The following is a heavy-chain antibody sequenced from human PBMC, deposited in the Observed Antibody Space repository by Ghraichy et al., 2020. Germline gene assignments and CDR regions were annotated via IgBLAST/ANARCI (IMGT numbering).Heavy chain of an antibody. CDR1: GFTFSNAW. D-gene: IGHD3-22*01. J-gene: IGHJ4*02. Sequence: GGSLRLSCAASGFTFSNAWMSWVRQAPGKALEWVGRIKSKTDGGTTDYAAPVKGRFTISRDDSKNTLYLQMNSLKTEDTAVYYCTTDEFFTMIVVGYFDYWGQGTLITVSS. V-gene: IGHV3-15*01. CDR3: TTDEFFTMIVVGYFDY. CDR2: IKSKTDGGTT.